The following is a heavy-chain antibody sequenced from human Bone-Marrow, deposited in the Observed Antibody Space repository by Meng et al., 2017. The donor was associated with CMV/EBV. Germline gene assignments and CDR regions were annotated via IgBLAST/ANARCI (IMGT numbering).Heavy chain of an antibody. CDR2: INNDGSST. CDR3: ARIGYNWNLFDY. D-gene: IGHD1-20*01. V-gene: IGHV3-74*01. Sequence: GESLKFSCAASGFTFSSYWMHWVRQAPGKGLVWVSRINNDGSSTSHADPVKGRFTISRDNAKNTLYLQMTSLRAEDTAVYYCARIGYNWNLFDYWGQGTLVTVSS. J-gene: IGHJ4*02. CDR1: GFTFSSYW.